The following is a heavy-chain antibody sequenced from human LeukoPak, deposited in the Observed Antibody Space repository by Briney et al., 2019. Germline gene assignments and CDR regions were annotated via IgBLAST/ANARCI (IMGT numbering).Heavy chain of an antibody. J-gene: IGHJ6*04. CDR1: GFTFSSYG. CDR2: IWYDGSSK. Sequence: GRSLRLSCAASGFTFSSYGMHWVRQAPDKGLEWVAVIWYDGSSKYYADSVKGRFTISRDNSKNTLYLQMNSLRAEDTAVYYCARGGYYDFWSGLMDVWGKGTTVTVSS. D-gene: IGHD3-3*01. V-gene: IGHV3-33*01. CDR3: ARGGYYDFWSGLMDV.